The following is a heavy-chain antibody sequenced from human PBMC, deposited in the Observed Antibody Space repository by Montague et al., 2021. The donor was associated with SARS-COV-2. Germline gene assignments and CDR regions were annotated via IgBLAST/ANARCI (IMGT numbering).Heavy chain of an antibody. CDR3: VREYTGSSQAS. Sequence: SETLSLTCSVSGGSIVTGDYYWAWSRQPPGMGLEWIGSIFHSGTTYYSPSLRGRVTISVDTSKNQFSLKLNSATAADTAFYYCVREYTGSSQASWGQGTLVTVSS. J-gene: IGHJ5*02. D-gene: IGHD6-6*01. CDR1: GGSIVTGDYY. CDR2: IFHSGTT. V-gene: IGHV4-39*02.